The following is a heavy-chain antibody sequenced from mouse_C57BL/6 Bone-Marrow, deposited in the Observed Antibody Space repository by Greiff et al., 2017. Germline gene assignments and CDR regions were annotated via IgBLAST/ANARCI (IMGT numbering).Heavy chain of an antibody. V-gene: IGHV5-4*03. CDR1: GFTFSSYA. CDR2: ISDGGSYT. CDR3: ARPNWDGYYAMDY. Sequence: EVKVVESGGGLVKPGGSLKLSCAASGFTFSSYAMSWVRQTPEKRLEWVATISDGGSYTYYPDNVKGRFTISRDNAKNNLYLQMSHLKSEDTAMYYCARPNWDGYYAMDYWGQGTSVTVSS. D-gene: IGHD4-1*01. J-gene: IGHJ4*01.